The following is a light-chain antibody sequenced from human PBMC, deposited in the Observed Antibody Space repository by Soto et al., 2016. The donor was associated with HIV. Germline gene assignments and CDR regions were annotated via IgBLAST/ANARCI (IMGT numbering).Light chain of an antibody. Sequence: SYELTQPPSVSVAPGRTATITCGGDDIGSKSVHWYQQNPGQAPVLVVYEGRDRPSGIPDRFYGSKSGNMATLTISRVEAGDEADYYCQVWDSSSDHVIFGGGTKLTVL. CDR3: QVWDSSSDHVI. CDR1: DIGSKS. CDR2: EGR. V-gene: IGLV3-21*03. J-gene: IGLJ2*01.